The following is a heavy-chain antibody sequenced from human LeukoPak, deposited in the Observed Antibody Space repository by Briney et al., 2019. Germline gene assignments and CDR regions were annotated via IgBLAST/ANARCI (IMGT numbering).Heavy chain of an antibody. CDR3: AKSDEGFCSSTSCSNY. CDR2: IRYDGSNK. Sequence: PGGSLRLSCAASGFTFSSYGMHWVRQAPGKGLEWVAFIRYDGSNKYYADSVKGRFTISRDNSKNTLYLQMNSLRAEDTAVYYCAKSDEGFCSSTSCSNYWGQGTLVTVSS. CDR1: GFTFSSYG. J-gene: IGHJ4*02. D-gene: IGHD2-2*01. V-gene: IGHV3-30*02.